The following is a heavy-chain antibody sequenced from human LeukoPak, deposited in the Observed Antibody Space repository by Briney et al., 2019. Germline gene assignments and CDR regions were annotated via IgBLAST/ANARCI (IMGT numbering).Heavy chain of an antibody. CDR3: ARENTYGYSYGMDV. Sequence: GASVKVSCKASGYTFTGYYMHWVRQAPGQGLEWMGWINPNNGGTNYAQKFQGGVTMTRDTSTSTVYMELSSLRSEDTAVYYCARENTYGYSYGMDVWGQGTTVTVSS. CDR1: GYTFTGYY. J-gene: IGHJ6*02. CDR2: INPNNGGT. V-gene: IGHV1-2*02. D-gene: IGHD5-18*01.